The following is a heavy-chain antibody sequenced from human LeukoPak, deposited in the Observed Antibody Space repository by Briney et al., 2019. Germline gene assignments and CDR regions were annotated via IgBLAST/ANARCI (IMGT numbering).Heavy chain of an antibody. D-gene: IGHD1-26*01. V-gene: IGHV1-18*01. CDR1: GYTFSRYG. Sequence: ASVKVSCKASGYTFSRYGISWVRQAPGQGLEWMAWISAYNGNTKYAQKVQGRVTMTTDTSTSTAYMELRSLRSDDTAVYYCARATRELRGSIWGDLDYWGQGTLVTASS. J-gene: IGHJ4*02. CDR2: ISAYNGNT. CDR3: ARATRELRGSIWGDLDY.